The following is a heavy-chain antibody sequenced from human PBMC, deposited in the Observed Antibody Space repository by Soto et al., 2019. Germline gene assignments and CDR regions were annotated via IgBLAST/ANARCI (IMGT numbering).Heavy chain of an antibody. CDR3: ATAAYYYDSSGYYFDY. V-gene: IGHV1-24*01. CDR2: FDPEDGET. D-gene: IGHD3-22*01. CDR1: GYTLTELS. Sequence: ASVKVSCKVSGYTLTELSIHWVRQARGKGLEWMGGFDPEDGETIYAQKFQGRVTMTEDTSTDTAYMELSSLRSEDTAVYYCATAAYYYDSSGYYFDYWGQGTLVTVSS. J-gene: IGHJ4*02.